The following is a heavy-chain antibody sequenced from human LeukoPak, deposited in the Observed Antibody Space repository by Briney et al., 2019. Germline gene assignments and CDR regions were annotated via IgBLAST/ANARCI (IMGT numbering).Heavy chain of an antibody. D-gene: IGHD5-24*01. CDR2: INPNSGGT. J-gene: IGHJ5*02. Sequence: ASVKVSCKASGYTFTGYYMHLVRQAPGQGLEWMGWINPNSGGTNYAQKFQGRVTMTRHTSISTAYMELSRLRSDDTAVYYCARDMRDGFNWFDPWGQGTLVTVSS. CDR3: ARDMRDGFNWFDP. V-gene: IGHV1-2*02. CDR1: GYTFTGYY.